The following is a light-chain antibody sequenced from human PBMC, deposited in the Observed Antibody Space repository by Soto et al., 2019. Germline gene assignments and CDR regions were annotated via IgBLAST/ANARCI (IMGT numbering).Light chain of an antibody. V-gene: IGLV1-44*01. CDR3: AAWDESLTAFV. CDR1: PSNIGSNT. CDR2: AHS. Sequence: QSVLTQPPSASGTPGQRVSISCSGSPSNIGSNTVSWFQQLSGAAPKLLIYAHSQRPSGVPDRFSGSRSGNSASLAISGLQSEGEADYYCAAWDESLTAFVVGPGTKVSVL. J-gene: IGLJ1*01.